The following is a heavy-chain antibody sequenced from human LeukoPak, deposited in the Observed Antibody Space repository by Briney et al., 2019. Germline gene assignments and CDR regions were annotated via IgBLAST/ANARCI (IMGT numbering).Heavy chain of an antibody. V-gene: IGHV4-30-4*08. D-gene: IGHD6-13*01. Sequence: KPSETLSLTCTVSGGSISSGDYYWSWIRQPPGKCLEWIGYIYYSGSTYYNPSLKSRVTISVDTSKNQFSLKLSSVTAADTAVYYCAGTTGYSSSWYDYWGQGTLVTVSS. CDR2: IYYSGST. CDR3: AGTTGYSSSWYDY. CDR1: GGSISSGDYY. J-gene: IGHJ4*02.